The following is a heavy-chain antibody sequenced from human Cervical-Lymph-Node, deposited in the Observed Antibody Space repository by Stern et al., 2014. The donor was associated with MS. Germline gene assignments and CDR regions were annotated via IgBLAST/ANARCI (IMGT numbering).Heavy chain of an antibody. Sequence: QVQLVESGAEVKKPGASVKVSCKASGYTFRKYYMHWVRQAPGPGLEWVGIINPSRNTTSHAQKFQDRLTISKDTSTSTVYMELSSLRSEDTAVYYCARDSSGTYSSLDYWGQGTLVTVSS. CDR3: ARDSSGTYSSLDY. CDR1: GYTFRKYY. J-gene: IGHJ4*02. D-gene: IGHD1-26*01. V-gene: IGHV1-46*03. CDR2: INPSRNTT.